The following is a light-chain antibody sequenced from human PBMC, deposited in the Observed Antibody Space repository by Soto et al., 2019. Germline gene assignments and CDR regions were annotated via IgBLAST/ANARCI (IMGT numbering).Light chain of an antibody. CDR3: QQLNISPIT. J-gene: IGKJ5*01. V-gene: IGKV1-9*01. Sequence: DIQLTQSPSFLSASVGDRVTITCWASQGISSDLAWYQQKPGKAPNLLISGASNLQTGVPSRFSGSGSGTEFTLTISSLQPEDFAAYYCQQLNISPITFGQGTRVEIK. CDR1: QGISSD. CDR2: GAS.